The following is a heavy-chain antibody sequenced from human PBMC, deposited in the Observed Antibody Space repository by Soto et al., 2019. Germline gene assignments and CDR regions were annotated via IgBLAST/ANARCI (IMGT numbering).Heavy chain of an antibody. Sequence: QVQLVQSGAEEKKPGASVKVSCKASGYTFTSYAMHWVRQAPGQRLEWMGWINAGNGNTKYSQKLQGRVTITRDTSEXXAXMEXSRLRSEDTAVYYCARDLMTVIPCRYFYYYCGMDVLGQGTTVTVSS. D-gene: IGHD2-2*02. CDR1: GYTFTSYA. CDR2: INAGNGNT. V-gene: IGHV1-3*05. CDR3: ARDLMTVIPCRYFYYYCGMDV. J-gene: IGHJ6*02.